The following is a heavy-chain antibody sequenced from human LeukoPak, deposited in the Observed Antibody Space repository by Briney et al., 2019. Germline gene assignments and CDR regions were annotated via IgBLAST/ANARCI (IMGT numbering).Heavy chain of an antibody. CDR1: GGSFSGYY. J-gene: IGHJ6*03. V-gene: IGHV4-34*01. D-gene: IGHD3-16*01. CDR2: INHSGST. Sequence: PSETLSLTCAVYGGSFSGYYWSWIRQPPGKGLEWIGEINHSGSTNYNPSLKSRVTISVDTFKNQFSLKLSSVTAADTAVYYCARLGVTNYYYYYMDVWGKGTTVTVSS. CDR3: ARLGVTNYYYYYMDV.